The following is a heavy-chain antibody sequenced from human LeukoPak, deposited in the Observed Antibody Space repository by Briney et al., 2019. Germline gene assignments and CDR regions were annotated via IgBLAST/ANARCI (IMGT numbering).Heavy chain of an antibody. V-gene: IGHV3-11*04. CDR2: ISSSGSTI. D-gene: IGHD5-18*01. CDR3: ARGSTWYSYGYYFDY. J-gene: IGHJ4*02. CDR1: GFTFSDYY. Sequence: PGGSLRLSCAASGFTFSDYYMSWIRQAPGKGLEWVSYISSSGSTIYYADSVKGRFTIYRDNAKNSLYLQMNSLRAEDTAVYYCARGSTWYSYGYYFDYWGQGTLVTVSS.